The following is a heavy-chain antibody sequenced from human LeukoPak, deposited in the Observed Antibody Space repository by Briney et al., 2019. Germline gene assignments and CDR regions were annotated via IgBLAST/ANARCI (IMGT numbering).Heavy chain of an antibody. J-gene: IGHJ3*02. CDR1: GFTFSSYA. CDR2: ISGSGGST. D-gene: IGHD3-22*01. V-gene: IGHV3-23*01. Sequence: PGGSLRLSCAASGFTFSSYAMSWVRQAPGKGLEWVSAISGSGGSTYYADSVKGRFTISRDNSKNTLYLQMNSLRAEDTAVYYCAGADYYDSSGYYAAGDAFDIWGQGTMVTVSS. CDR3: AGADYYDSSGYYAAGDAFDI.